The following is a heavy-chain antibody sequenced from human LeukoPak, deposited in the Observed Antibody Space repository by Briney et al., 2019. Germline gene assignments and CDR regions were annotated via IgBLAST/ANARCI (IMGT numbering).Heavy chain of an antibody. Sequence: GESLKISCQGSGYSFTSYWIGWVRQMPGKGLEWMGIIYPGDSDTRYSPSFQGQVTISADKSISTAYLQWSSLKASDTAMYYCARPPPGYYDSSGYYFSWAFDIWGQGTMVTVSS. V-gene: IGHV5-51*01. CDR2: IYPGDSDT. CDR3: ARPPPGYYDSSGYYFSWAFDI. J-gene: IGHJ3*02. CDR1: GYSFTSYW. D-gene: IGHD3-22*01.